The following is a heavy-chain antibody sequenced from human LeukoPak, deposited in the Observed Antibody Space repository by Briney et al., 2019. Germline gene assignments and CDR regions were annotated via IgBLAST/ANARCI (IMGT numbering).Heavy chain of an antibody. Sequence: GGSLRLSCAASGFNFGTYAMTWVRQAPGMGLEWVSTILNNGVSTYHADSVKGRFTISRDNSRNTLHLQMNTLRAEDTAIYYCAKGGGRPLDDAFDVWGQGTMVTVSS. J-gene: IGHJ3*01. CDR1: GFNFGTYA. CDR3: AKGGGRPLDDAFDV. CDR2: ILNNGVST. V-gene: IGHV3-23*01.